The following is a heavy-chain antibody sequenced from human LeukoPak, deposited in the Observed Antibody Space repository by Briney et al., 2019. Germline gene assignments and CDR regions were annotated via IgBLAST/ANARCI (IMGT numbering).Heavy chain of an antibody. CDR2: INQDGSEK. CDR1: GFTFSIYW. J-gene: IGHJ4*02. V-gene: IGHV3-7*01. CDR3: TAESVVGAIPEGYFDY. Sequence: PGGSLRLSCAASGFTFSIYWMSWVRQVPGKGLEWVANINQDGSEKYYVDSVRGRFTISRDNAKNSLYLQMNSLRAEDTAVYYCTAESVVGAIPEGYFDYWGQGTLVAVSS. D-gene: IGHD1-26*01.